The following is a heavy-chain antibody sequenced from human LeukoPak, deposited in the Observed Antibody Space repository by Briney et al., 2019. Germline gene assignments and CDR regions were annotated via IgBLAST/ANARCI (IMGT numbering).Heavy chain of an antibody. Sequence: SETLSLTCTVSGYSISNGYYRGWVRQPPGKGLEWIGSIYHSGSTYYNPSLKSRVTISVDTSKNQFSLKLSSVTAADTAVYYCARFGYFDWLARPSLPFDIWGQGTMVTVSS. CDR2: IYHSGST. CDR3: ARFGYFDWLARPSLPFDI. D-gene: IGHD3-9*01. V-gene: IGHV4-38-2*02. J-gene: IGHJ3*02. CDR1: GYSISNGYY.